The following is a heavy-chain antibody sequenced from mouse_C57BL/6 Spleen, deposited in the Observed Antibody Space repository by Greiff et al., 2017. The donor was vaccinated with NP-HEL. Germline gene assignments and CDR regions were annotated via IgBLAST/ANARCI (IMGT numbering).Heavy chain of an antibody. J-gene: IGHJ1*03. D-gene: IGHD1-1*01. CDR2: INPSNGGT. Sequence: QVQLQQPGTELVKPGASVKQSCKASGYTFTSYWMHWVKQRPGQGLEWIGNINPSNGGTNYNEKFKSKATLTVDKSSSTAYMQLSSLTSEDSAVYYCARYDTTVVGDPYWYFDVWGTGTTVTVSS. V-gene: IGHV1-53*01. CDR3: ARYDTTVVGDPYWYFDV. CDR1: GYTFTSYW.